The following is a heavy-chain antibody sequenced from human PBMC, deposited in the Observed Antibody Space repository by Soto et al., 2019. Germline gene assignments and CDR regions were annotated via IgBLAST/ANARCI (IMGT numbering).Heavy chain of an antibody. D-gene: IGHD3-16*01. CDR1: GYTFTSYY. CDR2: MNPNSGNT. J-gene: IGHJ5*02. Sequence: AXVKVSCKASGYTFTSYYITWVRLATGQGLEWMGWMNPNSGNTAYVQKFRGRVTMTRNTSISTAYMELSSLRSEDTAVYYCARLKQDYAVAWGQGTLVTVSS. CDR3: ARLKQDYAVA. V-gene: IGHV1-8*01.